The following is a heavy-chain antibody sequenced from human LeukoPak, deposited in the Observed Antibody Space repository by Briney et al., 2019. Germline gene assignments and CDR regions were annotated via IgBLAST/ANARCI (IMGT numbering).Heavy chain of an antibody. D-gene: IGHD3-16*01. CDR1: GFTFSSYA. V-gene: IGHV3-23*01. Sequence: GGSLRLSCAASGFTFSSYAMSWVRQAPGKGLEWVSAISGSGGSTYYADSVKGRFTISRDNAKDSLYLQMNSLRAEDTALYYCAKGGRNGGPDYWGQGTLVTVSS. CDR3: AKGGRNGGPDY. CDR2: ISGSGGST. J-gene: IGHJ4*02.